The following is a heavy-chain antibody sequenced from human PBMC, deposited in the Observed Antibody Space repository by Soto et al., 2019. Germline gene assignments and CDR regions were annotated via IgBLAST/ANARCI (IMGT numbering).Heavy chain of an antibody. J-gene: IGHJ4*02. D-gene: IGHD3-22*01. V-gene: IGHV3-30-3*01. CDR3: ARVLTYYYDSSGYHPADY. CDR1: GFTFSSYA. CDR2: ISYDGSNK. Sequence: GGSLRLSCAASGFTFSSYAMHWVRQAPGKGLEWVAVISYDGSNKYYADSVKGRFTISRDNSKNTLYLQMNSLRAEDTAVYYCARVLTYYYDSSGYHPADYWGQGTLVTVSS.